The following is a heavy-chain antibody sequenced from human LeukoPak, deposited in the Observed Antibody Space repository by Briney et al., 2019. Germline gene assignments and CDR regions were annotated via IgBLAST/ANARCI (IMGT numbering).Heavy chain of an antibody. J-gene: IGHJ4*02. D-gene: IGHD3-16*02. Sequence: GGSLRLSCAASGLTFSSYWMSWVRQAPGKGLEWVANIKQDGSEKYYVDSVKGRFTISRDNAKNSLYLQMNSLRAEDTAVYYCARCLRWLYPDYWGQGTLVTVSS. V-gene: IGHV3-7*01. CDR3: ARCLRWLYPDY. CDR1: GLTFSSYW. CDR2: IKQDGSEK.